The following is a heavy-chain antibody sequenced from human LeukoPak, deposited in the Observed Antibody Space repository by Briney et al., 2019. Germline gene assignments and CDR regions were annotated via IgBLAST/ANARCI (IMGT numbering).Heavy chain of an antibody. CDR1: GGTFSSYA. J-gene: IGHJ4*02. CDR3: ARDRDDYDILTGYMRGYFDY. Sequence: SVKVSCKASGGTFSSYAISWVRQAPGQGLEWMGGIIPIFGTANYAQKFQGRATITADESTSTAYMELSSLRSEDTAVYYCARDRDDYDILTGYMRGYFDYWGQGTLVTVSS. D-gene: IGHD3-9*01. CDR2: IIPIFGTA. V-gene: IGHV1-69*13.